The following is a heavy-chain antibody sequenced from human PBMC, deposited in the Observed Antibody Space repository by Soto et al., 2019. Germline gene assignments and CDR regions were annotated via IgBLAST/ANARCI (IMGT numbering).Heavy chain of an antibody. CDR3: ARDRVVRGVTEDDY. J-gene: IGHJ4*02. CDR1: GFTFSSYS. CDR2: ISSSSSYI. D-gene: IGHD3-10*01. V-gene: IGHV3-21*01. Sequence: EVQLVESGGGLVKPGGSLRLSCAASGFTFSSYSMNWVRQAPGKGLEWVSSISSSSSYIYYADSVKGRFTISRDNAKNSLYLQMNSLRAEDTAVYYCARDRVVRGVTEDDYWGQGTLVTVSS.